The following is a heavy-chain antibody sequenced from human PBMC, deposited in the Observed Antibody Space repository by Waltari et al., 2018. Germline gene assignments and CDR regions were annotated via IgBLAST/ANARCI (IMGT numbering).Heavy chain of an antibody. Sequence: QVQLQESGPGLVKPSETLSLTCTVSGGSISSYYWSWIRQPPGKGLEWIGYIYYSGSTNYNPSLKSRVTISVDTSKNQFSLKLSSVTAADTTVYYCARRTIAAAGTSYYYYYYMDVWGKGTTVTISS. V-gene: IGHV4-59*08. J-gene: IGHJ6*03. CDR3: ARRTIAAAGTSYYYYYYMDV. D-gene: IGHD6-13*01. CDR1: GGSISSYY. CDR2: IYYSGST.